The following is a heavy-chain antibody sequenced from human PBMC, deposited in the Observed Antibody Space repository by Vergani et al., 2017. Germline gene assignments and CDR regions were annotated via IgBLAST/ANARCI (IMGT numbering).Heavy chain of an antibody. J-gene: IGHJ5*02. CDR1: GASIRRSNYY. V-gene: IGHV4-39*01. CDR3: AGHSTVEWLVKLGWIDP. D-gene: IGHD6-19*01. Sequence: QLQLQESGPGLVKPSATLSLTCSVSGASIRRSNYYWGWIRQPPGKGLEWIASIYYSGGTYYNPSLKSRVTISVDTSKNQFSLKLSSVTAADTAVYFCAGHSTVEWLVKLGWIDPWGQGILVTVSS. CDR2: IYYSGGT.